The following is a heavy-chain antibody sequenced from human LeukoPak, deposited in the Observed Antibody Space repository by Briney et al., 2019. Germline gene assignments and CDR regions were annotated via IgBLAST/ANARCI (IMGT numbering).Heavy chain of an antibody. CDR1: GYTFTSYG. CDR3: ARSIAAADFVRDGWFDP. V-gene: IGHV1-18*01. CDR2: ISAYNGNT. J-gene: IGHJ5*02. D-gene: IGHD6-13*01. Sequence: ASVKVSCKASGYTFTSYGISWVRQAPGQGLEWMGWISAYNGNTNYAQKLQGRVTMTTDTSTSTAYMELRSLRSDDTAVYYCARSIAAADFVRDGWFDPWGQGTLVTVSS.